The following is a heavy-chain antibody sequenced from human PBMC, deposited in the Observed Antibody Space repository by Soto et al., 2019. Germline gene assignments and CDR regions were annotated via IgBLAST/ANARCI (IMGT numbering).Heavy chain of an antibody. CDR2: INWNSGDI. CDR1: GFTFDDFA. J-gene: IGHJ6*03. Sequence: EVQLVESGGGLVQPGRSLRLSCAASGFTFDDFAMHWDRQAPGKGLEWVSGINWNSGDINYADSVKGRFTISRDNAKNSLYLQMNSLRAEDTALYYCAKDYAGYYYYIDVWGKGTTVTVSS. V-gene: IGHV3-9*01. CDR3: AKDYAGYYYYIDV.